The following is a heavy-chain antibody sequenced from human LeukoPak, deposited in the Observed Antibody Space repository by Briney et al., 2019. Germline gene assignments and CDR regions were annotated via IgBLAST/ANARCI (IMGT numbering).Heavy chain of an antibody. J-gene: IGHJ4*02. CDR3: AKDRQWLGGLDY. CDR1: GFTFSSYA. CDR2: ISGSGGST. Sequence: GRSLRLSCAASGFTFSSYAMSWVRQAPGKGLEWVSAISGSGGSTYYADSVRGRFTISRDNSKNTLYLQMNSLRAEDTAVYYCAKDRQWLGGLDYWGQGTLVTVSS. D-gene: IGHD6-19*01. V-gene: IGHV3-23*01.